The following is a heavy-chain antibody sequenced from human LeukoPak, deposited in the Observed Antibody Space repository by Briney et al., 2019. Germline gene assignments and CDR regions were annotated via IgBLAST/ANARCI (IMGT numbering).Heavy chain of an antibody. Sequence: GRSLRLSCAASGFTFDDYAMHWVRQAPGKGLEWVSGISWNSGSIGYADSVKGRFTISRDNAKNSLYLQMNSLRAEDTALYYCAKDSEHYYDSSGPGNDAFDIWGQGTMVIVSS. CDR1: GFTFDDYA. CDR3: AKDSEHYYDSSGPGNDAFDI. D-gene: IGHD3-22*01. J-gene: IGHJ3*02. V-gene: IGHV3-9*01. CDR2: ISWNSGSI.